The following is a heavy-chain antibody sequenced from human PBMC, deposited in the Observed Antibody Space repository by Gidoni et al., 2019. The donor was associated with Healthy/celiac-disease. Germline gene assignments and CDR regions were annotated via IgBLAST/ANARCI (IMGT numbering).Heavy chain of an antibody. CDR3: ARGVWWWDY. CDR1: RFPVSSNY. V-gene: IGHV3-66*01. J-gene: IGHJ4*02. D-gene: IGHD2-21*01. Sequence: EVQLVESGGGLVQPGGSLSLSCAASRFPVSSNYTSWVRLAPGKGLESGSVIYSGGSTYYADSVKGRFTISSDNSTNTLYLQMNSLRAEDTALYYCARGVWWWDYWGQGTLVTVSS. CDR2: IYSGGST.